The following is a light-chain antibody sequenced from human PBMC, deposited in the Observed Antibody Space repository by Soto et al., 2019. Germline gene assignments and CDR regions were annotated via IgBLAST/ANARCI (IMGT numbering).Light chain of an antibody. J-gene: IGKJ2*03. CDR1: QSVTSTY. CDR2: GGS. CDR3: QQFDSSRVYS. V-gene: IGKV3-20*01. Sequence: EIVLTQSPVTLSLSPGERATLSCRASQSVTSTYLAWYQQKPGQSPRLIIYGGSTRASGFPDRFSGGGSGTGFTLTITRLEPEDSAVYFCHCQQFDSSRVYSFGQGTKLEI.